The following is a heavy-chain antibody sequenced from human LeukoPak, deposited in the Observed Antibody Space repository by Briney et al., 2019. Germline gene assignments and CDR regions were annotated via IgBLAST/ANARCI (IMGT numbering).Heavy chain of an antibody. J-gene: IGHJ6*02. CDR2: IYSGETT. V-gene: IGHV3-66*01. CDR3: TRSVGALYGMDV. D-gene: IGHD1-26*01. Sequence: GGSLRLSCAASGFTFSSYAMSWVRQAPGKGLEWVALIYSGETTSYADSVKGRFTISRDNSKNMLYFQMNSLRDEDTAVYYCTRSVGALYGMDVWGQGTTVTVSS. CDR1: GFTFSSYA.